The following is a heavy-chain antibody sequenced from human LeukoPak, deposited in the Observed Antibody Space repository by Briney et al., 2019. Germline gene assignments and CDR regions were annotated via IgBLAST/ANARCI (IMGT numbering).Heavy chain of an antibody. D-gene: IGHD5-18*01. CDR3: ARQVDTSMALPDY. Sequence: GASVKVSCKASGYTFTSYGISWVRQAPGQGLEWMGWISAYNGNTNSAQKVQGRVTLTTDTSTSTAYMELRSLRSDDTAAYYCARQVDTSMALPDYWGQGTLVTVSS. J-gene: IGHJ4*02. V-gene: IGHV1-18*01. CDR2: ISAYNGNT. CDR1: GYTFTSYG.